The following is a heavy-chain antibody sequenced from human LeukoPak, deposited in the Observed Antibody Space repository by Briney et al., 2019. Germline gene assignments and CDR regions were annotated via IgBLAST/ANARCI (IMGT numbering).Heavy chain of an antibody. CDR2: MNVNSGNT. V-gene: IGHV1-8*01. Sequence: ASVKVSCKASGYTFTSYDINWVRQATGQGLEWMGWMNVNSGNTSYAQKFQGRVTMTRNTSISTAYMELSSLRSEDTAVYYCARARRYSSSSDYYYYMDVWGKGTTVTVSS. J-gene: IGHJ6*03. CDR1: GYTFTSYD. D-gene: IGHD6-6*01. CDR3: ARARRYSSSSDYYYYMDV.